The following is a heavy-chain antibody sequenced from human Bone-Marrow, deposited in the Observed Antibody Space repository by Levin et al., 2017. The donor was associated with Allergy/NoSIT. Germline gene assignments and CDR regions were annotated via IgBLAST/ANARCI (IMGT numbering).Heavy chain of an antibody. V-gene: IGHV5-10-1*01. D-gene: IGHD6-13*01. Sequence: AGGSLRLSCKGSGSSFTSYWISWVRQMPGKGLEWMGRIDPSDSYTNYSPSFQGHVTISADKSISTAYLQWSSLKASDTAMYYCARNVAAADANWFDPWGQGTLVTVSS. CDR3: ARNVAAADANWFDP. J-gene: IGHJ5*02. CDR2: IDPSDSYT. CDR1: GSSFTSYW.